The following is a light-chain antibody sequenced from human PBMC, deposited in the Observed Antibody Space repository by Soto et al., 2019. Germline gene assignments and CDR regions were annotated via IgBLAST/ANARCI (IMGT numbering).Light chain of an antibody. V-gene: IGKV1-5*03. Sequence: DIQVTQSPSTLSASVGDSVTISCRASQIISNWLAWYQQKPGKAPKLLIYKASTLESGVPSRFSGSGSGTDFTLTISSLQPDDFATYYCQPYNTFLPTFGPGTKVDIK. J-gene: IGKJ3*01. CDR1: QIISNW. CDR3: QPYNTFLPT. CDR2: KAS.